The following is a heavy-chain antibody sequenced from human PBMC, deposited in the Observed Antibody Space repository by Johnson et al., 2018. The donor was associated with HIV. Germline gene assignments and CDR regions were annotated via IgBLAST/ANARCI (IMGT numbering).Heavy chain of an antibody. Sequence: QVQLVESGGGLIQPGGSLRLSCAASGFTVSSNYAMHWVRQAPGKGLEWLSVISYDGSYKYYADSVKGRFTISRDNSKNTLYLQMNSLRAEDTAVYYCARDQEAAAGQDDAFDIWGQGTMVTVSS. D-gene: IGHD6-13*01. J-gene: IGHJ3*02. CDR3: ARDQEAAAGQDDAFDI. CDR2: ISYDGSYK. CDR1: GFTVSSNYA. V-gene: IGHV3-30*04.